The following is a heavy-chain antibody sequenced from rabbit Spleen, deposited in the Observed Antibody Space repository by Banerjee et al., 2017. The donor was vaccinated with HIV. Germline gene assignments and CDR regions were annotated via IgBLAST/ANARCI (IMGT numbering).Heavy chain of an antibody. Sequence: QEQLVESGGGLVQPEGSLTLPCKASGFSFSDRAVVCWVHQAPGKGLEWIACINAATGKPVYATWASGRFTISRTSSATVTLRMTSLTAADRATYFCARDLASVIGWNFYLWGQGTLVPVS. CDR3: ARDLASVIGWNFYL. CDR1: GFSFSDRAV. D-gene: IGHD1-1*01. CDR2: INAATGKP. J-gene: IGHJ4*01. V-gene: IGHV1S45*01.